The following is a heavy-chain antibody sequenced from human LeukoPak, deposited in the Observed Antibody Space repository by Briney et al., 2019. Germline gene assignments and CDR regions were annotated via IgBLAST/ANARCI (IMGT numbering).Heavy chain of an antibody. Sequence: PSETLSLTCTVSDYSISSGYFWGWIRQPPGKGLEWIGSIYYSGSTYYNPSLKSRVTISVDTSKNQFSLKLSSVTAADTAVYYCAREKSQNNWFDPWGQGTLVTVSS. CDR3: AREKSQNNWFDP. V-gene: IGHV4-38-2*02. J-gene: IGHJ5*02. CDR1: DYSISSGYF. CDR2: IYYSGST.